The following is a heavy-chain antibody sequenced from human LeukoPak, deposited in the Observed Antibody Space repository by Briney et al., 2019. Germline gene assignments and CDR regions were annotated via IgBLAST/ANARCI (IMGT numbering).Heavy chain of an antibody. Sequence: GGSLRLSCAASGFTFSSYSMNWVRQAPGKGLEWVSSISSSSSYIYYADSVKGRFTISRDNAKNSLYLQMNSLRAEDTAVYYCARDPKIPIVVVEAGAFDIWGQGTMVTVSS. J-gene: IGHJ3*02. CDR1: GFTFSSYS. CDR2: ISSSSSYI. CDR3: ARDPKIPIVVVEAGAFDI. V-gene: IGHV3-21*01. D-gene: IGHD2-15*01.